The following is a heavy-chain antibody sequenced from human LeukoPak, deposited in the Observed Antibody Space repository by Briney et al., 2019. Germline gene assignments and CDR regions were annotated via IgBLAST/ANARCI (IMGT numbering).Heavy chain of an antibody. V-gene: IGHV3-23*01. Sequence: GGSLRLSCAVSGFTFSSYAMSWVRQAPGKGLEWVSAISGSGGSTYYADSVKGRFTISRDNSKNTLYLQMNSLRAEDTAVYYCAKGSTSWYYYMDVWGKGTTVTVSS. CDR3: AKGSTSWYYYMDV. CDR1: GFTFSSYA. D-gene: IGHD2-2*01. J-gene: IGHJ6*03. CDR2: ISGSGGST.